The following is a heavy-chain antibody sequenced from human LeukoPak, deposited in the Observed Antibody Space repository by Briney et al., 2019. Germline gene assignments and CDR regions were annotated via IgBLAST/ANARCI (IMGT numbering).Heavy chain of an antibody. D-gene: IGHD3-22*01. J-gene: IGHJ4*02. CDR3: ARDPNYYYDSSGYPLDY. CDR2: ISSSSYI. V-gene: IGHV3-21*01. Sequence: GGSLRLSCAASGFTFSSYSMNWVRQAPGKGLEWVSSISSSSYIYYADSVKGRFTISRDNAKNSMYLQMNSLRAEDTAVYYCARDPNYYYDSSGYPLDYWGQGTLVTVSS. CDR1: GFTFSSYS.